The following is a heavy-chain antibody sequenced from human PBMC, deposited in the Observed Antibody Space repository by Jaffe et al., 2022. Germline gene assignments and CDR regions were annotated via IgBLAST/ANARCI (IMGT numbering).Heavy chain of an antibody. CDR3: VSPPMVRNHDAFDI. J-gene: IGHJ3*02. CDR1: GFTFSSYE. Sequence: EVQLVESGGGLVQPGGSLRLSCAASGFTFSSYEMNWVRQAPGKGLEWVSYITGSGSTIYYADSVKGRFTISRDNAKNSLYLQMNSLRAEDTAVYYCVSPPMVRNHDAFDIWGPGTMVTVSS. V-gene: IGHV3-48*03. CDR2: ITGSGSTI. D-gene: IGHD3-10*01.